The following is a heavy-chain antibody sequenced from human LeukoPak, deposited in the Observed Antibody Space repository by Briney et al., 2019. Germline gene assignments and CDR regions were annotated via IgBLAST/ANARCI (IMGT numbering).Heavy chain of an antibody. CDR2: IYTSGST. J-gene: IGHJ2*01. CDR1: GGSFSGYY. CDR3: ASNDAYYYDSSGYYHDHWYFDL. D-gene: IGHD3-22*01. Sequence: SETLSLTCAVYGGSFSGYYWSWIRQPAGKGLEWIGRIYTSGSTNYNPSLKSRVTMSVDTSKNQFSLKLSSVTAADTAVYYCASNDAYYYDSSGYYHDHWYFDLWGRGTLVTVSS. V-gene: IGHV4-59*10.